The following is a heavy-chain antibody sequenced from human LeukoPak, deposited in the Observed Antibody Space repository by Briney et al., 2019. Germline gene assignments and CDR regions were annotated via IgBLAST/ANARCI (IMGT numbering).Heavy chain of an antibody. D-gene: IGHD3-10*01. J-gene: IGHJ4*02. Sequence: PSETLSLTCTVSGDSISSYYWSWIRQPAGKGLEWIGRIYTSGSTKYNPSLKSRVTMSVDTSKNQFSLNLSSVTAADTAVYYCARGAQYDSWSYKTFHYWGQGTLVTVSS. CDR2: IYTSGST. V-gene: IGHV4-4*07. CDR3: ARGAQYDSWSYKTFHY. CDR1: GDSISSYY.